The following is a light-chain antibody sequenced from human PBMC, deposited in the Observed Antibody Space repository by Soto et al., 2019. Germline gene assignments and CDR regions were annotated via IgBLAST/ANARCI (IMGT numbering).Light chain of an antibody. CDR3: SSYTSSSTYV. CDR1: SSDVGGYNY. Sequence: QSALTQPASMSGSPGQSITISCTGTSSDVGGYNYVSWSQQHPGKAPQLMIYEVSNRPSGVSNRFSGSKSGNTASLTISGLQAEDEADYYCSSYTSSSTYVFGTGTKVTVL. J-gene: IGLJ1*01. V-gene: IGLV2-14*01. CDR2: EVS.